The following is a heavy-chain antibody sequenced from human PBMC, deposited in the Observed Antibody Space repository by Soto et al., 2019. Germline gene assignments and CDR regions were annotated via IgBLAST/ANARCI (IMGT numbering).Heavy chain of an antibody. CDR3: ARVGCSGGSCPLYY. D-gene: IGHD2-15*01. J-gene: IGHJ4*02. CDR1: AFIISDYY. Sequence: QVQLVESGGGLVKPAGSLRLSCAASAFIISDYYMSWIRQAPGKGLEWVSYISGSGTTIYYADSVKGRFTISRDNAKNSLYVQMSSLRAGDTAVHYCARVGCSGGSCPLYYWGQGTLVTVSS. CDR2: ISGSGTTI. V-gene: IGHV3-11*01.